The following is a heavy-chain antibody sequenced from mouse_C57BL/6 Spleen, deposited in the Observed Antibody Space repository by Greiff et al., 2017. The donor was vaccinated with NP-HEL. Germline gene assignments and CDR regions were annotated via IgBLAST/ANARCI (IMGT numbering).Heavy chain of an antibody. Sequence: QVQLKQPGAELVKPGASVKMSCKASGYTFTSYWITWVKQRPGQGLEWIGDIYPGSGSTNYNEKFKSKATLTVDTSSSTAYMQLSSLTSEDSAVYYCARRTYYGGAMDYWGQGTSVTVSS. D-gene: IGHD2-10*01. CDR2: IYPGSGST. J-gene: IGHJ4*01. CDR3: ARRTYYGGAMDY. CDR1: GYTFTSYW. V-gene: IGHV1-55*01.